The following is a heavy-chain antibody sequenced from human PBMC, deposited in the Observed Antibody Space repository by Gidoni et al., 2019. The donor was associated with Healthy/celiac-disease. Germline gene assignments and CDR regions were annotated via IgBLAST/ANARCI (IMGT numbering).Heavy chain of an antibody. CDR2: INHSGST. V-gene: IGHV4-34*01. J-gene: IGHJ5*02. CDR1: GGSFSGYY. D-gene: IGHD2-15*01. CDR3: ARGDRYCSGGSCPTLQLPPRVFTTRFDP. Sequence: QVQLQQWGAGLLKPSETLSLTCAVYGGSFSGYYWSWIRQPPGKGLEWIGEINHSGSTNYNPSLKSRVTISVDTSKNQFSLKLSSVTAADTAVYYCARGDRYCSGGSCPTLQLPPRVFTTRFDPWGQGTLVTVSS.